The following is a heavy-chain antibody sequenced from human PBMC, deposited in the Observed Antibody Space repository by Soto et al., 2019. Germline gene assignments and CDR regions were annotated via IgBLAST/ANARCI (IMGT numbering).Heavy chain of an antibody. V-gene: IGHV3-23*01. CDR1: GFTFSSYA. D-gene: IGHD7-27*01. Sequence: GGSLRLSCAASGFTFSSYAMSWVRQAPGKGLEWVSAISGSGGSTYDADSVKGRCTIARDNSKNTLYLQMNSLRAEDTAVYYCSKPLGAGEPRFFDYWGQGTLVTVSS. CDR3: SKPLGAGEPRFFDY. J-gene: IGHJ4*02. CDR2: ISGSGGST.